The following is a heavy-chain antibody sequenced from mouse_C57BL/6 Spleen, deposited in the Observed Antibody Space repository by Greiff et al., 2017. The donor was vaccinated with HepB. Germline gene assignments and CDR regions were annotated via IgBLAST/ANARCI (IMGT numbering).Heavy chain of an antibody. CDR3: ARRNWDRFDY. D-gene: IGHD4-1*01. CDR2: IYPGDGDT. Sequence: QVQLKESGAELVKPGASVKISCKASGYAFSSYWMNWVKQRPGKGLEWIGQIYPGDGDTNYNGKFKGKATLTADKSSSTAYMQLSSLTSEDSAVYFCARRNWDRFDYWGQGTTLTVSS. CDR1: GYAFSSYW. V-gene: IGHV1-80*01. J-gene: IGHJ2*01.